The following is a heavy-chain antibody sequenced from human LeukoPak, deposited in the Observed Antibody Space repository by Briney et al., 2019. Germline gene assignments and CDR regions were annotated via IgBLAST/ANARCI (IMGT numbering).Heavy chain of an antibody. CDR1: GFTFSNHW. V-gene: IGHV3-74*03. Sequence: GGSLRLSCAASGFTFSNHWMHWVRQAPGKGLVWVSRINTDGSSITYADSVKGRFTISRDNAKNTLYLQMNSLRAEDTAVYYCANRVLSTYAFDIWGQGTMVTVSS. CDR2: INTDGSSI. J-gene: IGHJ3*02. D-gene: IGHD3-16*01. CDR3: ANRVLSTYAFDI.